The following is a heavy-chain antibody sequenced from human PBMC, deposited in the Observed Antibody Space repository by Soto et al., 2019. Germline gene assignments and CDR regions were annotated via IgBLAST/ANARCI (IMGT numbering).Heavy chain of an antibody. J-gene: IGHJ4*02. D-gene: IGHD5-18*01. Sequence: SETLSLTCGVYGVSFSDYYWSWIRQPPGKGLEWIGEINHSGRTNYNPSLKSRVTISVDASKSQFSLKLSSVSAADTAVYYCARDGYNYGSFDYWGQGTLVTVSS. V-gene: IGHV4-34*01. CDR1: GVSFSDYY. CDR3: ARDGYNYGSFDY. CDR2: INHSGRT.